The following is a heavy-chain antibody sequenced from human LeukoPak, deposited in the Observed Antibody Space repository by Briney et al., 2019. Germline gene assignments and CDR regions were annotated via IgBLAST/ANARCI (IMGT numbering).Heavy chain of an antibody. CDR2: IYSGGST. Sequence: PGGSLRLSCAASGFTVSSNYMSWVRQAPGKGLEWVSVIYSGGSTYYADSVKGRFTISRDNSKNTLYLQMNSLRAEDTAVYYCAKTRMSYGGNADYWGQGTLVTVSS. CDR1: GFTVSSNY. CDR3: AKTRMSYGGNADY. V-gene: IGHV3-53*01. J-gene: IGHJ4*02. D-gene: IGHD4-23*01.